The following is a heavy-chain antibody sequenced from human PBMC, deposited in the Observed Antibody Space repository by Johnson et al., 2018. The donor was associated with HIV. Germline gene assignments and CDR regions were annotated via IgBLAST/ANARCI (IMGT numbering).Heavy chain of an antibody. V-gene: IGHV3-30-3*01. CDR2: ISYDGSNK. CDR1: GFTFSSYT. J-gene: IGHJ3*02. CDR3: ARDHSGYDSVTAAFDI. Sequence: QVQLVESGGGVVQPGRSLRLSCVASGFTFSSYTMHWVRQAPGKGLEWVAVISYDGSNKYYADSVKGRFTISRDNSKNTLYLEMNSLRAEDTAVYYCARDHSGYDSVTAAFDIWGQGTMVTVSS. D-gene: IGHD5-12*01.